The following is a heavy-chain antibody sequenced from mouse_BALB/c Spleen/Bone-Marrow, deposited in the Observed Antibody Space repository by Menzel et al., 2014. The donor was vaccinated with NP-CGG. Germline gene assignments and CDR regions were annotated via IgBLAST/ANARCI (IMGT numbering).Heavy chain of an antibody. J-gene: IGHJ4*01. CDR1: GFSLTSYG. D-gene: IGHD2-2*01. Sequence: QVQLQQSGPGLMQPSQSLSITCTVSGFSLTSYGVHWVRQSPGKGLEWLGVILSGGSTDYNAAFLSRLSISKDNSKNQVCFKMNGLQPNKTDLYYCARKPVYYGYEYAIEYWGKGRTVTVSS. CDR3: ARKPVYYGYEYAIEY. V-gene: IGHV2-2*02. CDR2: ILSGGST.